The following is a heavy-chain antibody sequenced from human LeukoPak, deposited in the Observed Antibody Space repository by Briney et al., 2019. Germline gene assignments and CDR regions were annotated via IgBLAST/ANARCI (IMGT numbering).Heavy chain of an antibody. D-gene: IGHD3-22*01. CDR1: EFSFTSNW. CDR3: ASADYYDSSGHYFDS. V-gene: IGHV5-51*01. CDR2: IYPGDSDT. J-gene: IGHJ4*02. Sequence: GESLKISCKGSEFSFTSNWIAWVRQMPGKGLEWMGIIYPGDSDTRYGPSFQGHVTISADKSNSTAYLQWTSLQASDTAIYYCASADYYDSSGHYFDSWGQGTLVTVSS.